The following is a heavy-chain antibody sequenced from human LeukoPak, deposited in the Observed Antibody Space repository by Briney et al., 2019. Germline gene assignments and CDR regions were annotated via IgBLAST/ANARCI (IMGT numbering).Heavy chain of an antibody. CDR3: ARRPRSFHYYMDV. CDR2: INHSGST. J-gene: IGHJ6*03. CDR1: GGSFSGYY. V-gene: IGHV4-34*01. Sequence: SEALSLTCAVYGGSFSGYYWSWIRQPPGKGLEWIGEINHSGSTNYNPSLKSRVTISVDTSKNQFSLKLSSVTAADTAVYYCARRPRSFHYYMDVWGKGTTVTISS. D-gene: IGHD2/OR15-2a*01.